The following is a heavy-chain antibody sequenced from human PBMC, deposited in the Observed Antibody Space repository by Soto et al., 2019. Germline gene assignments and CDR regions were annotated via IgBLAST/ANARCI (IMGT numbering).Heavy chain of an antibody. CDR1: GFTFSSYG. CDR3: AKEWGRMFNWFDP. CDR2: ISYDASNK. J-gene: IGHJ5*02. D-gene: IGHD7-27*01. V-gene: IGHV3-30*18. Sequence: QVQLVESGGGVVQPGRSLRLSCAASGFTFSSYGMHWVRQAPGKGLEWVAFISYDASNKYHVDSVKGRFTISRDNSKNTLYLQMNSLRAEDTAVYYCAKEWGRMFNWFDPWGQGTLVTVSS.